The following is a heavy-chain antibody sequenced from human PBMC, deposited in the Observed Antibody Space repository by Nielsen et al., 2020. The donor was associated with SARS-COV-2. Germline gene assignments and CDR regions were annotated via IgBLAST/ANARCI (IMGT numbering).Heavy chain of an antibody. D-gene: IGHD1-14*01. J-gene: IGHJ3*01. V-gene: IGHV4-59*13. CDR1: GGSTSGYH. CDR3: ARVGLNHLSGDGFDV. Sequence: SETLSLTCSVSGGSTSGYHWSWIRQSPGNGLQFIGYIHYTGRTNYNPSLQSRVTISLDTSKNQFSPRLTSVTAADTAIYFCARVGLNHLSGDGFDVWGRGTVVTVSS. CDR2: IHYTGRT.